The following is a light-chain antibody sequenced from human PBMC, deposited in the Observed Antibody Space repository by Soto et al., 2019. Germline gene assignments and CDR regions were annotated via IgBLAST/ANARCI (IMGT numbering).Light chain of an antibody. CDR3: CSYRGDRTI. CDR1: SSDVGGHNG. CDR2: DVT. Sequence: QSVLTQPASVSGSPGQSITFSCTGTSSDVGGHNGVSWYQQYPGKAPKLMIYDVTNRPSGVSTRFSGSKSGNTASLTISGLQADDEADYYCCSYRGDRTIFGGGTKLTVL. V-gene: IGLV2-14*01. J-gene: IGLJ2*01.